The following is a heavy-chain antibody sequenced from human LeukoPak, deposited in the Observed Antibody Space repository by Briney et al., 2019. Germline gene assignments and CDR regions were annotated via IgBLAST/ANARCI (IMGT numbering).Heavy chain of an antibody. CDR2: IIPIFGTA. J-gene: IGHJ6*03. Sequence: ASVKVSCKASGGTFSSYAISWVRQAPGQGLEWMGGIIPIFGTANYAQKFQGRVTITTDESTSTAYMELSSLRSEDTAVYYCARVNYDSSGYPYYYCMDVWGKGTTVTVSS. CDR3: ARVNYDSSGYPYYYCMDV. D-gene: IGHD3-22*01. CDR1: GGTFSSYA. V-gene: IGHV1-69*05.